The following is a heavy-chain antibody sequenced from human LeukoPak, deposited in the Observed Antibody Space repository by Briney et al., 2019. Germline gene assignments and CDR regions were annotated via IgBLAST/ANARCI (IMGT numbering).Heavy chain of an antibody. D-gene: IGHD3-10*02. CDR1: GFTFSSYE. V-gene: IGHV3-48*03. CDR3: AELGITMIGGV. Sequence: TGGSLRLSCAASGFTFSSYEMKWVRPAPGKGLEWVSYISSSGSTIYYADSVKGRFTISRDNAKNSLYLQMNSLRAEDTAVYYCAELGITMIGGVWGKGTTVTISS. CDR2: ISSSGSTI. J-gene: IGHJ6*03.